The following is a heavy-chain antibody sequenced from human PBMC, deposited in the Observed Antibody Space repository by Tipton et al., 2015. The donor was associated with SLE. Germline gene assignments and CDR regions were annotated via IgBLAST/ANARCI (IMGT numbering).Heavy chain of an antibody. J-gene: IGHJ4*02. Sequence: SLRLSCAASGFTFSSYGMHWVRQAPGKGLEWVAFIRYDGSNKYYADSVKGRFTISRDNSKNTLYLQMNSLRAEDTAVYYRAKVMDTAFYYFDYWGQGTLVTVSS. CDR1: GFTFSSYG. CDR3: AKVMDTAFYYFDY. CDR2: IRYDGSNK. D-gene: IGHD5-18*01. V-gene: IGHV3-30*02.